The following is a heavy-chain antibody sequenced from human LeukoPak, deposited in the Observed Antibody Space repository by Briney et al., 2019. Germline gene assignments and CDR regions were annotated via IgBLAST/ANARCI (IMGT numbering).Heavy chain of an antibody. Sequence: SETLSLTCTVSGGSISSYYWSWIRQPAGKGLEWIGRIYTSGSTNYNPSLKSRVTISVDQSKTQFSLKLSSVTAADTAVYYCARESDDFWSGFHFDIWGQGTMVTVSS. V-gene: IGHV4-4*07. CDR1: GGSISSYY. CDR2: IYTSGST. J-gene: IGHJ3*02. CDR3: ARESDDFWSGFHFDI. D-gene: IGHD3-3*01.